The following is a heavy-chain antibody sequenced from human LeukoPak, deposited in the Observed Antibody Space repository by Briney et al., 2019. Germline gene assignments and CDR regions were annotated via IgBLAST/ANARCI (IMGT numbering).Heavy chain of an antibody. D-gene: IGHD4-17*01. Sequence: PGGSLRLSCAASGLDVKNNAMRWVRQAPGKGLEWVAAISGDGGTYYADSVKGRLTIPRDTSKNTLYMQMNSLRAEDTALYSCATLYGDYGAYWGQGTLVTVSA. CDR2: ISGDGGT. J-gene: IGHJ4*02. V-gene: IGHV3-23*01. CDR3: ATLYGDYGAY. CDR1: GLDVKNNA.